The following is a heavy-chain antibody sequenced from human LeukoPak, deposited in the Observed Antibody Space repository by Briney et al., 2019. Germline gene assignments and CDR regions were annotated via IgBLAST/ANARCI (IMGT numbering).Heavy chain of an antibody. CDR1: GGSISSYY. Sequence: SETLSLTCTVSGGSISSYYWSWIRQSPGKGLEWIGYIYYTGSTNYNPSLKSRVTISVDTSKNQFSLRLSSVTPADTAVYYCARDQGSGYYYDSFDIWGQGTMVTVS. CDR3: ARDQGSGYYYDSFDI. CDR2: IYYTGST. V-gene: IGHV4-59*01. D-gene: IGHD3-22*01. J-gene: IGHJ3*02.